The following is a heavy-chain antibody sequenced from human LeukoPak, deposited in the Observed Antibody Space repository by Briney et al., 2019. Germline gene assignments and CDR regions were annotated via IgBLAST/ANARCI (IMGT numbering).Heavy chain of an antibody. J-gene: IGHJ5*02. CDR1: GGSISSSSYY. CDR2: IYCSGST. Sequence: SETLSLTCTVSGGSISSSSYYWGWIRQPPGKGLEWIGSIYCSGSTYYNPSLKSRVTISVDTSKNQFSLKLSSVTAADTAAYYCARLWFGELSNWFDPWGQGTLVTASS. V-gene: IGHV4-39*01. D-gene: IGHD3-10*01. CDR3: ARLWFGELSNWFDP.